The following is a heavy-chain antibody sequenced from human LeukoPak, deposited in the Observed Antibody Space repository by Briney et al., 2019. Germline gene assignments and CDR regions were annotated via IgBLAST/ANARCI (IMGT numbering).Heavy chain of an antibody. CDR2: IYYSGST. J-gene: IGHJ4*02. CDR3: ARDTYQYHFDY. Sequence: SETLSLTCTVSGYSISSGYYWSWIRQPPGKGLEWIGYIYYSGSTYNNPSLKSRVTISVDTSKNQFSLKLSPVTAADTAVYYCARDTYQYHFDYWGQGTLVTVSS. V-gene: IGHV4-30-4*08. CDR1: GYSISSGYY. D-gene: IGHD2-2*01.